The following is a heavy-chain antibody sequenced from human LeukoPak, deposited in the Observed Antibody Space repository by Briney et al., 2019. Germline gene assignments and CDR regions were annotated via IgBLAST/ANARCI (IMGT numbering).Heavy chain of an antibody. CDR3: ARSAAGTIDY. CDR2: INPNSGGT. J-gene: IGHJ4*02. Sequence: ASVKVSCKASGYTFTGYYMHWVRQAPGQGLEWMGWINPNSGGTNYAQKFQGRVTMTRDTSISTAYMEPSRLRSDDTVVYYCARSAAGTIDYWGQGTLVTVSS. CDR1: GYTFTGYY. V-gene: IGHV1-2*02. D-gene: IGHD6-13*01.